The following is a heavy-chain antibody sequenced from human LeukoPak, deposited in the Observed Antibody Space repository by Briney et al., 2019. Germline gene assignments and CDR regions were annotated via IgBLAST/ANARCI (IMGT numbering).Heavy chain of an antibody. CDR3: ARDPYDSSWGLCYFDY. J-gene: IGHJ4*02. CDR1: GFTGFTFSSYW. V-gene: IGHV3-7*04. D-gene: IGHD3-22*01. Sequence: GGSLRLSCAASGFTGFTFSSYWMSWVRQAPGKGLEWVANIKKDGSDKYYVDSVKGRFTISRDNAKNSLYLQMNSLRAEDTAVYYCARDPYDSSWGLCYFDYWGQGNLVTVSS. CDR2: IKKDGSDK.